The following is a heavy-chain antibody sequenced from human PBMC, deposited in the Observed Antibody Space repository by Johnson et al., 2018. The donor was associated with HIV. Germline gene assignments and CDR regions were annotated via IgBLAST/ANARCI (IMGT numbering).Heavy chain of an antibody. CDR1: GFTFSSYW. D-gene: IGHD5/OR15-5a*01. J-gene: IGHJ3*01. CDR2: INSDGSST. CDR3: AKDWARCLRHPGGPFVF. V-gene: IGHV3-74*01. Sequence: VQLVESGGALIQPGGSLRLSCAASGFTFSSYWMHWVRQAPGKGLVWVSRINSDGSSTSYADSVKGRFTISRDNSKNTLYLQMNSLRADDTAGYYCAKDWARCLRHPGGPFVFRGQVPMATVSP.